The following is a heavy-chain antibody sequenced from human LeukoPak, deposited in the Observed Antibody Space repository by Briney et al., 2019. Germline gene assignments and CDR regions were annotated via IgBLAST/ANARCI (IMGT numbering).Heavy chain of an antibody. D-gene: IGHD4/OR15-4a*01. CDR1: GFTFDDYG. J-gene: IGHJ4*02. CDR2: INWNGVST. Sequence: PGGSLRLFCAASGFTFDDYGMSWGRQAPGKGLELVSGINWNGVSTGYSDSVKGRFTISRDNANNSRYLQMNNLRAEDTALYYCARDTYGDYGADYWGQGTLVTVSS. CDR3: ARDTYGDYGADY. V-gene: IGHV3-20*04.